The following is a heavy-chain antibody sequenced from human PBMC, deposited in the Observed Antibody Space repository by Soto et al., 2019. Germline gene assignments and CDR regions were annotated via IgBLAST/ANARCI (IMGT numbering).Heavy chain of an antibody. V-gene: IGHV3-15*07. CDR3: TTESYITMMVVLFDC. D-gene: IGHD3-22*01. CDR2: IKSKTDGGTT. J-gene: IGHJ4*01. CDR1: DFASSDAW. Sequence: GVPMRVSCAASDFASSDAWIHRVRKAKGKGLEWVGRIKSKTDGGTTDFAAPVRGRFAISRDDSKNMVYMQMNSLKTEDTAVYYCTTESYITMMVVLFDCWGHGTLVTVSS.